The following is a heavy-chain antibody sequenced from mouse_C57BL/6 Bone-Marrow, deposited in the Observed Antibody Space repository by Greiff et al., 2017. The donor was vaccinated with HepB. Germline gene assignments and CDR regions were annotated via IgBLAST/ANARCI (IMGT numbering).Heavy chain of an antibody. J-gene: IGHJ2*01. CDR3: AKNYYGSSYFDY. CDR2: IDPNSGGT. D-gene: IGHD1-1*01. CDR1: GYTFTSYW. V-gene: IGHV1-72*01. Sequence: QVHVKQPGAELVKPGASVKLSCKASGYTFTSYWMHWVKQRPGRGLEWIGRIDPNSGGTKYNEKFKSKATLTVDKPSSTAYMQLSSLTSEDSAVYYCAKNYYGSSYFDYWGQGTTLTVSS.